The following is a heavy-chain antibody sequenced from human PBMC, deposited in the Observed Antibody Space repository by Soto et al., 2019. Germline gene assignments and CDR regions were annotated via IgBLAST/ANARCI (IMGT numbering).Heavy chain of an antibody. CDR3: AKDPPLYSSGHGLDY. CDR2: ISGSGGST. CDR1: GFTFSSYA. D-gene: IGHD6-19*01. V-gene: IGHV3-23*01. Sequence: GSLRLSCAASGFTFSSYAMSWVRQAPGTGLELVSAISGSGGSTYYADSVKGRFTISRDNSKNTLYLQMNSLRAQDTAVYYCAKDPPLYSSGHGLDYWGQGTLVTVSS. J-gene: IGHJ4*02.